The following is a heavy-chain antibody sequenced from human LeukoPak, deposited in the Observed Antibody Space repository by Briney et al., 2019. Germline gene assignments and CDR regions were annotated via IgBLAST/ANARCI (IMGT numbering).Heavy chain of an antibody. CDR3: ARVETFLEWLIIGDY. V-gene: IGHV1-8*02. J-gene: IGHJ4*02. D-gene: IGHD3-3*02. CDR2: MNPNSGNT. CDR1: GYTFTSYD. Sequence: ASVKVSCKASGYTFTSYDIKWGRQATGQGLEWMGWMNPNSGNTGYAQKFQGRVTMTRNTSISTAYMELSSLRSEDTAVYYCARVETFLEWLIIGDYWGQGTLVTVSS.